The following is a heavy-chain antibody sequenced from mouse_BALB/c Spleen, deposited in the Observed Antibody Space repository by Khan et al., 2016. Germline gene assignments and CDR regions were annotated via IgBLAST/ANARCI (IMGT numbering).Heavy chain of an antibody. CDR2: ISSGSSTI. CDR3: ARSGGNYWFAY. Sequence: EVELVESGGGLVQPGGSRKLSCAASGFTFSGFGMHWVRQAPEKGLEWVAYISSGSSTIYYADPVKGRFTISRDNPKNTLFLQMTSLRSDDTAMYYCARSGGNYWFAYWGQGTLVTVSA. D-gene: IGHD2-1*01. V-gene: IGHV5-17*02. J-gene: IGHJ3*01. CDR1: GFTFSGFG.